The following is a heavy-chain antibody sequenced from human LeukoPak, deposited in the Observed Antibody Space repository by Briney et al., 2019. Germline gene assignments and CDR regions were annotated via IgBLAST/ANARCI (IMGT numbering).Heavy chain of an antibody. D-gene: IGHD1-26*01. V-gene: IGHV3-23*01. CDR3: ACVGGSYRTGY. CDR2: ISGSGGST. J-gene: IGHJ4*02. Sequence: PGGSLRLSCAASGFTFSSYAMSWVRQAPGKGLEWVSAISGSGGSTYYADSVKGRFTISRDNSKNTLYLQTNSLRAEDTAVYYCACVGGSYRTGYWGQGTLVTVSS. CDR1: GFTFSSYA.